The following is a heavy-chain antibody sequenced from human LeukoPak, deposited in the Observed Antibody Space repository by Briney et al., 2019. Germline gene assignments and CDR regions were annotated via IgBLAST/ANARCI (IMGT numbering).Heavy chain of an antibody. CDR1: GFTVSSNY. D-gene: IGHD6-13*01. CDR3: AGSWSPYDAFDI. Sequence: GGSLRLSCAASGFTVSSNYMSWVRQAPGKGLEWVSVIYSGGSTYYADSVKGRFTISRDNAKNSLYLQMNSLRAEDTAVYYCAGSWSPYDAFDIWGQGTMVAVSS. V-gene: IGHV3-53*01. J-gene: IGHJ3*02. CDR2: IYSGGST.